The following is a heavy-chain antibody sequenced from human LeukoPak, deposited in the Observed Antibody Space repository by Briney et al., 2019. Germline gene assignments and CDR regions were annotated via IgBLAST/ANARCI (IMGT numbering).Heavy chain of an antibody. Sequence: AASVKVSCKASGYSFSSYFMHWVRQAPGQGLEWMGIINPSDGTPRYTQKFQDRVTMTRDTSTSTVYMELINLRSDDTAIYFCASGNQLLSRYIEYWGQGTLVTVSS. V-gene: IGHV1-46*01. CDR1: GYSFSSYF. D-gene: IGHD2-2*01. CDR2: INPSDGTP. CDR3: ASGNQLLSRYIEY. J-gene: IGHJ4*02.